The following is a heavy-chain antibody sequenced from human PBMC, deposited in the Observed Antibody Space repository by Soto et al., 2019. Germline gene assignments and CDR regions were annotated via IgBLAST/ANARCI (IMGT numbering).Heavy chain of an antibody. Sequence: QVQLVQSGAEVKKPGSSVKVSCKASGGTFSSYAISWVRQAPGQGLEWMGGIIPIFGTANYAQKFQGRVTITADKSTSTAYMELSSLRSEDTAVYYCARDLSYYGSGISPRLHYYGMDVWGQGTTVTVSS. CDR3: ARDLSYYGSGISPRLHYYGMDV. D-gene: IGHD3-10*01. CDR1: GGTFSSYA. V-gene: IGHV1-69*06. J-gene: IGHJ6*02. CDR2: IIPIFGTA.